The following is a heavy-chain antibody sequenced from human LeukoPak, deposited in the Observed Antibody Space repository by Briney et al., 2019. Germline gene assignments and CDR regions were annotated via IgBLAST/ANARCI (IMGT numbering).Heavy chain of an antibody. CDR1: GGSTSSYY. CDR3: ARVIGYSSTWFPYYFDH. J-gene: IGHJ4*02. CDR2: VYYSGST. D-gene: IGHD6-13*01. V-gene: IGHV4-59*01. Sequence: SETLSLTCTVSGGSTSSYYWSWIRQPPGKGLEWIGHVYYSGSTNYNPSLESRVTISLDTSKNQFSLKLSSVTTADTAVYYCARVIGYSSTWFPYYFDHWGQGTLVTVSS.